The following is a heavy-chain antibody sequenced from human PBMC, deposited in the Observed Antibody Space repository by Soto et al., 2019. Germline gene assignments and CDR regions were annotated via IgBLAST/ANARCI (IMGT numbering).Heavy chain of an antibody. V-gene: IGHV4-39*02. CDR2: IYYSGST. Sequence: QLQLQESGPGLVKPSETLSLTCTVSGGSISSSSYYWGWIRQPPGKGLEWIGSIYYSGSTYYNPSLKSRVTISVDTSKNQFSLKLSSVTAADTAVYYCARDQTRIVGAPFDYWGQGTLVTVSS. CDR3: ARDQTRIVGAPFDY. J-gene: IGHJ4*02. CDR1: GGSISSSSYY. D-gene: IGHD1-26*01.